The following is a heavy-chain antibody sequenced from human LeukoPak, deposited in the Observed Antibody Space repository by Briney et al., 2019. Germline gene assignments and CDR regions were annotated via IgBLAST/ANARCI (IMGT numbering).Heavy chain of an antibody. Sequence: GASVKVSRKASGYTFTGYYMHWVRQAPGQGLEWMGWINPNSGGTNYAQKFQGRVTMTRDTSISTAYMELRSLRSDDTAVYYCARDRNAIFSCWGQGTLVTVSS. CDR1: GYTFTGYY. J-gene: IGHJ4*02. D-gene: IGHD3-3*01. CDR3: ARDRNAIFSC. V-gene: IGHV1-2*02. CDR2: INPNSGGT.